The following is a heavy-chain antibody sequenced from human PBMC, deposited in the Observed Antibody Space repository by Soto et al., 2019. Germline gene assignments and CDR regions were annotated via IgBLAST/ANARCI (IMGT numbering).Heavy chain of an antibody. Sequence: SVKVSCKASGYTFTGYYMHWVRQAPGQGLEWMGWINPNSGGTNYAQKFQGRVTMTRDTSISTAYMELSRLRSDDTAVYYCARDIDYSNYHFDYWGQGTLVTVSS. CDR2: INPNSGGT. J-gene: IGHJ4*02. CDR1: GYTFTGYY. D-gene: IGHD4-4*01. CDR3: ARDIDYSNYHFDY. V-gene: IGHV1-2*02.